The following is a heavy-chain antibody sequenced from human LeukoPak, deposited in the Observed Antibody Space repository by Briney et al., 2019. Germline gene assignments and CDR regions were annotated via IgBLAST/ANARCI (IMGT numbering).Heavy chain of an antibody. CDR3: ARDLVAPAPTVYYYYGMDV. V-gene: IGHV4-31*03. CDR2: IYYSGST. D-gene: IGHD2-2*01. CDR1: GGSISSDGYY. Sequence: SETLSLTCTVSGGSISSDGYYWSWIRQHPGKGLEWIGYIYYSGSTYYNPSLKSRVTISVDTFKKQFSLKLSSVTAADTAVYYCARDLVAPAPTVYYYYGMDVWGQGTTVTVSS. J-gene: IGHJ6*02.